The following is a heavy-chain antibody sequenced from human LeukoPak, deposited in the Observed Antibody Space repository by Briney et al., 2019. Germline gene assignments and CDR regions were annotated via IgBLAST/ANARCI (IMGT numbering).Heavy chain of an antibody. D-gene: IGHD6-6*01. CDR3: ASDSSSTEYFQH. CDR1: GFTVCNNY. CDR2: IYSGGST. J-gene: IGHJ1*01. Sequence: GRSLRPSCAASGFTVCNNYMSWVRHAPGKGQGWVSVIYSGGSTSYADPAKGRFTISKDTSKNTLYLQMNSLRAEDTAVYYVASDSSSTEYFQHWGQGTLVTVSS. V-gene: IGHV3-66*01.